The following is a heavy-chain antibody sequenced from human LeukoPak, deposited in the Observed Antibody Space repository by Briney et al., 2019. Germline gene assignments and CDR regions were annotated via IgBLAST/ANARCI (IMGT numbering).Heavy chain of an antibody. Sequence: GGSLRLSCAASGFTFSSYAMHWVRQAPGKGLEWVAVISYDGSNKYYADSVKGRFTISRDNSKNTLYLQMNSLRADDTAVYYCARGGLGAFDIWGQGTMVTVSS. CDR2: ISYDGSNK. V-gene: IGHV3-30-3*01. CDR3: ARGGLGAFDI. CDR1: GFTFSSYA. J-gene: IGHJ3*02.